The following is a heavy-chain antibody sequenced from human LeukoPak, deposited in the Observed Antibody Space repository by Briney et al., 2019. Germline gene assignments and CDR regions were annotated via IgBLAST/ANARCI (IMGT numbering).Heavy chain of an antibody. V-gene: IGHV4-59*01. J-gene: IGHJ2*01. D-gene: IGHD3-22*01. CDR2: IYYSGST. CDR3: ARRDSPFDL. Sequence: SETLSLTCTISGGSISSYYWSWIRQPPGKGLEWIGYIYYSGSTNYNPSLKSRVTISVDTSKKQFSLKVRSVTAADTAVYYCARRDSPFDLWGRGTLVTVS. CDR1: GGSISSYY.